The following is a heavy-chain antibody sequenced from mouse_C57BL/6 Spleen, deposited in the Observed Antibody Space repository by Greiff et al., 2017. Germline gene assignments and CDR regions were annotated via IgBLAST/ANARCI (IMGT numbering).Heavy chain of an antibody. Sequence: EVKLVESGGGLVQPGGSLSLSCAASGFTFTDYYMSWVRQPPGKALEWLGFIRNKANGYTTEYSASVKGRFTISRDTSQSILYLQMNALRAEDSATYYCARYFYAAMDYWGQGTSVTVSS. CDR2: IRNKANGYTT. CDR1: GFTFTDYY. J-gene: IGHJ4*01. V-gene: IGHV7-3*01. CDR3: ARYFYAAMDY. D-gene: IGHD2-3*01.